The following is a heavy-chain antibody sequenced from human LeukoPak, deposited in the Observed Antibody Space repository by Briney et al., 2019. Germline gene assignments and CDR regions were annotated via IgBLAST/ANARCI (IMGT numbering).Heavy chain of an antibody. CDR3: ARSLFIFASGFGF. CDR2: INHSGST. Sequence: SETLSLTCAVYGGSFSGYYWSWIRQPPGKGLGWIGEINHSGSTNYNPSLKSRVTISVDTSKNQFSLKLSSVTAADTAVYYCARSLFIFASGFGFWGQGTLVTVSS. D-gene: IGHD3-3*01. CDR1: GGSFSGYY. J-gene: IGHJ4*02. V-gene: IGHV4-34*01.